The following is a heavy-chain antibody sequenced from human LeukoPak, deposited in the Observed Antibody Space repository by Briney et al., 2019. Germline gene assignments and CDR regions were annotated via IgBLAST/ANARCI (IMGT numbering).Heavy chain of an antibody. Sequence: GGSLRLSCAASGFTVSSNYMSWVRQAPGKGLEWVSLIYSGGSTYYADSVKGRFTISRDIYKNTLYLQMNSLRAEDTAVYYCASGYYGSSGYSVIDYWGQGTLVTVSS. CDR3: ASGYYGSSGYSVIDY. J-gene: IGHJ4*02. V-gene: IGHV3-53*01. CDR1: GFTVSSNY. CDR2: IYSGGST. D-gene: IGHD3-22*01.